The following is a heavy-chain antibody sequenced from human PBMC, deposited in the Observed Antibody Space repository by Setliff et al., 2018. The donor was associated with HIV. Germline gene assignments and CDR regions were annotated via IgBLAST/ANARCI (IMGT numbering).Heavy chain of an antibody. CDR2: IYYSGST. J-gene: IGHJ4*02. CDR3: ARDEYSSGWDY. CDR1: GGSISSYY. V-gene: IGHV4-59*01. Sequence: PSETLSLTCTVSGGSISSYYWSWIRQPPGKGLEWIGYIYYSGSTNYNPSLKSRVTISVDTSKNQFSLKLSSVTAADTAVYYCARDEYSSGWDYWGQGTLVT. D-gene: IGHD6-19*01.